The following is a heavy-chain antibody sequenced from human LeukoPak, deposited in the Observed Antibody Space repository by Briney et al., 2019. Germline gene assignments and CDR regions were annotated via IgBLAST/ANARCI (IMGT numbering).Heavy chain of an antibody. D-gene: IGHD4-17*01. CDR3: ARDFTTVTTSWFDP. CDR1: GFTFSSYA. Sequence: GGSLRLSCAASGFTFSSYAMSWVRQAPGKGLEWVSAISGSGGSTYYADSVKGRFTISRDNSKNTLYLQMSSLRAEDTAIYYCARDFTTVTTSWFDPWGQGTLVTVSS. V-gene: IGHV3-23*01. J-gene: IGHJ5*02. CDR2: ISGSGGST.